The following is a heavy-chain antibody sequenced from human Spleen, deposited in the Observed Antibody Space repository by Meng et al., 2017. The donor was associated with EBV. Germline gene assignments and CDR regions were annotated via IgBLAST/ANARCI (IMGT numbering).Heavy chain of an antibody. J-gene: IGHJ4*02. CDR2: IDENGRTT. Sequence: EVTLVEPGGALVQPGGSLSSSCGVSGFSFSSFWMHWVRQVPGRGLVWIARIDENGRTTTYADSVKGRFTISRDNTRNTLYLQMHSLRAEDTAVYFCSRDLAGPFDDWGQGTLVTVSS. CDR3: SRDLAGPFDD. CDR1: GFSFSSFW. V-gene: IGHV3-74*03.